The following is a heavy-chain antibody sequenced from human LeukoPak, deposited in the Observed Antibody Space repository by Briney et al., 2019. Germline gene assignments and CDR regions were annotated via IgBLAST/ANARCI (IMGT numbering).Heavy chain of an antibody. CDR2: IHSDGSTK. D-gene: IGHD3-10*01. Sequence: SGESLRLSCAASGFSFRTYGMHWVRQAPGKGLEWVAYIHSDGSTKYYADSVKGRFTISRDTSKNTLNLQMNSLRTGDTAVYYCGYFGSGSSYTPDSWGQETLVTVSS. CDR3: GYFGSGSSYTPDS. CDR1: GFSFRTYG. J-gene: IGHJ5*01. V-gene: IGHV3-30*02.